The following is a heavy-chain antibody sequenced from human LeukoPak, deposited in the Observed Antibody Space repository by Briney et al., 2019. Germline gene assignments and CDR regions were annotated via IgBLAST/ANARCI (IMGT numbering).Heavy chain of an antibody. CDR2: INHSGST. J-gene: IGHJ6*03. CDR3: ARGYCSSTSCYSYYYYYYMDV. D-gene: IGHD2-2*01. Sequence: SETLSLTCAVYGGSFSGYYWSWIRQPPGKGLEWIGEINHSGSTNYNPSLKSRVTISVDTSKNQFSLKLSSVTAADTAVYYCARGYCSSTSCYSYYYYYYMDVWGKGTTVTVSS. V-gene: IGHV4-34*01. CDR1: GGSFSGYY.